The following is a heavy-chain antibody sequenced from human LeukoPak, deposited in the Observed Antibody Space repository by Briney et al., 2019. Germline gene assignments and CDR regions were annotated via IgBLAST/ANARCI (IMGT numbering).Heavy chain of an antibody. V-gene: IGHV5-51*01. D-gene: IGHD3-22*01. J-gene: IGHJ4*02. CDR2: IYPGDSDT. Sequence: GESLKISCKGSGYSFTSYWIGWVRQVPGKGLEWMGIIYPGDSDTRYGPSFQGQVSISADKSISTAYLQWSSLKASDTAMYYCARVSPFYDSSGYNDYWGRGTLVTVSS. CDR1: GYSFTSYW. CDR3: ARVSPFYDSSGYNDY.